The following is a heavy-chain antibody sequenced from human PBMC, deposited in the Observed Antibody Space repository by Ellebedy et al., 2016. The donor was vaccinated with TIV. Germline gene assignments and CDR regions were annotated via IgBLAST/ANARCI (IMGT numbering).Heavy chain of an antibody. J-gene: IGHJ4*02. CDR2: ISYDGSNK. D-gene: IGHD3-3*01. V-gene: IGHV3-30-3*01. CDR1: GFTFSSYA. Sequence: GGSLRLXXAASGFTFSSYAMHWVRQAPGKGLEWVAVISYDGSNKYYADSVKGRFTISRDNSKNTLFLLMNSLRAEDTAVYYCARLVGFLEWLSLEVPYFDYWGQGTLVTVSS. CDR3: ARLVGFLEWLSLEVPYFDY.